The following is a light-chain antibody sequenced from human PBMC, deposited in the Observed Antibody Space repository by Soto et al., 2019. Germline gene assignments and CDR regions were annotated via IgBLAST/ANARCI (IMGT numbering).Light chain of an antibody. CDR1: QSVSSN. V-gene: IGKV3-15*01. J-gene: IGKJ3*01. CDR3: QQYNDWPPRLT. CDR2: GAS. Sequence: EIVMTQSPATLSVSPGERATLSCRASQSVSSNLAWYQQKPGQAPRLLIYGASTRATGIPARFSGSGSGTEFTLPISSLQSEDYAVYYCQQYNDWPPRLTFGPGTKVDIE.